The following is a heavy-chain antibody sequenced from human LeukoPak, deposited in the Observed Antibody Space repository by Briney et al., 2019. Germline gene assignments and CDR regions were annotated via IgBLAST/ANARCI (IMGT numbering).Heavy chain of an antibody. D-gene: IGHD2-2*01. Sequence: GGSLRLSCAASGFTFSSYSMNWVRQAPGKGLEWISYISNSSSTMYYADSVKGRLTISRDNAKNSLYLQMNSLRAEDTAVYYCASGVSSTSCYVDYWGQGTLVTVSS. J-gene: IGHJ4*02. CDR3: ASGVSSTSCYVDY. V-gene: IGHV3-48*01. CDR1: GFTFSSYS. CDR2: ISNSSSTM.